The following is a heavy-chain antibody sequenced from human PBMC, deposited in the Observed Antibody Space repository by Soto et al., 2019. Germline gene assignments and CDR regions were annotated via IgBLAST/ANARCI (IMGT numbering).Heavy chain of an antibody. CDR2: ISGRVGNT. Sequence: GGSLRLSCAASGFSLENYAMSWARQAPGRGLEWVSAISGRVGNTYYASSVRGRFTITSDTSKNILYLYMNSLRAEDTAVYHCAKARYCSSITCSTEVDLWGQGTLVTVSS. D-gene: IGHD2-2*01. V-gene: IGHV3-23*01. CDR1: GFSLENYA. CDR3: AKARYCSSITCSTEVDL. J-gene: IGHJ4*01.